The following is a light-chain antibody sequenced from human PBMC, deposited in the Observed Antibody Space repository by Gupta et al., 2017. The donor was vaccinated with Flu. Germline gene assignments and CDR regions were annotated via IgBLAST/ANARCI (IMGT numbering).Light chain of an antibody. CDR2: YS. J-gene: IGKJ1*01. V-gene: IGKV3-11*01. CDR1: QCFRGD. CDR3: QQHGSSPLT. Sequence: PATLSLSPGERATLSFRASQCFRGDVARREAHVTEVQTCALPIDLYSKQGYGDRFSGSGSGTDFTLTISRLEPEDFAVYHCQQHGSSPLTFGQGTKVEIK.